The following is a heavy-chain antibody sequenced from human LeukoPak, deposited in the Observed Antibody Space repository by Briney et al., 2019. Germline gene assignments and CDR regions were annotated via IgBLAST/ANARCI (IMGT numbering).Heavy chain of an antibody. CDR3: ARDGGRRGNWFDP. V-gene: IGHV4-34*01. CDR1: GGSFSGYY. D-gene: IGHD2-15*01. CDR2: INHSGST. J-gene: IGHJ5*02. Sequence: PSETLSLTCAVYGGSFSGYYWSWIRQPPGKGLEWIGEINHSGSTNYNPSLKSRVTISVDTSKNQFSLKLSSVTAADTAVYYCARDGGRRGNWFDPWGQGTLVTVSS.